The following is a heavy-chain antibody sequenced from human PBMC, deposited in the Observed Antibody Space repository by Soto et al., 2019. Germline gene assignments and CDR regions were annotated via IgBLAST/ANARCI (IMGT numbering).Heavy chain of an antibody. CDR3: ASVAVAGTNY. V-gene: IGHV4-31*03. D-gene: IGHD6-19*01. Sequence: SETLSLTCTVAGGSIISGGYCWSCIHQHPGKGLEWIRYIYYSGSTYYNPSLKSRVTISVDTSKNQFSLKLSSVTAADTAVYYCASVAVAGTNYWGQGTLVTVSS. J-gene: IGHJ4*02. CDR2: IYYSGST. CDR1: GGSIISGGYC.